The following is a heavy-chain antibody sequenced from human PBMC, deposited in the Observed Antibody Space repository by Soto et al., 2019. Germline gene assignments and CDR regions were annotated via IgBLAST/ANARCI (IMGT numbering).Heavy chain of an antibody. V-gene: IGHV3-11*01. CDR1: GFTFSDYY. CDR2: ISSSGSTI. Sequence: QMQLVESGGGLVKPGGSLRLSCAASGFTFSDYYMSWIRQAPGKGLEWVSYISSSGSTIYYADSVKGRFTISRDNAKNSLYLQMNSLRAEDTAVYYCARAPPGRYCSSTSCFGYSSSWYVDYWGQGTLVTVSS. D-gene: IGHD2-2*01. CDR3: ARAPPGRYCSSTSCFGYSSSWYVDY. J-gene: IGHJ4*02.